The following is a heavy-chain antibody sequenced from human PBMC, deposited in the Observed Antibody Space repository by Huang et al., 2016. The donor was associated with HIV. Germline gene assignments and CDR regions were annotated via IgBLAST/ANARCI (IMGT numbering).Heavy chain of an antibody. CDR3: ARDGLRGRLMTRSLDY. J-gene: IGHJ4*02. Sequence: EVQLVESGGDLVQPGGSLRLSCAASGFIFNIYSMNWVRQAPGEGAEWVSYISRGSTTIYYADSVKGRFTISRDNAKNSLYLQRNSLRAEDTAVYYCARDGLRGRLMTRSLDYWGQGTLVTVSS. CDR1: GFIFNIYS. V-gene: IGHV3-48*01. D-gene: IGHD3-10*01. CDR2: ISRGSTTI.